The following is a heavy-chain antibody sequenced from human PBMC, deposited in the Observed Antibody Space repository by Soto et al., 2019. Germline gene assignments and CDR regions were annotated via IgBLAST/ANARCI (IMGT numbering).Heavy chain of an antibody. D-gene: IGHD3-22*01. V-gene: IGHV3-48*03. CDR2: IKPSGFT. CDR3: VTERPTDPHFSGYDAFDI. CDR1: GLILGTYE. J-gene: IGHJ3*02. Sequence: VRLVESGGGLVQPGGSLRLSCEGSGLILGTYEMNWVRQTPGRGLEWVAHIKPSGFTPYSASFRGRFIISRDDVRNSLSLQMRDLRGEDTAVYYCVTERPTDPHFSGYDAFDIWGQGTMVTVS.